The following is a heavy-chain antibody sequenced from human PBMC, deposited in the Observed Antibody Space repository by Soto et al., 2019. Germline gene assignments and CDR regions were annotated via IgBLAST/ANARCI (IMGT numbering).Heavy chain of an antibody. J-gene: IGHJ4*02. V-gene: IGHV4-59*12. CDR1: GGSISSYY. Sequence: SETLSLTCTVSGGSISSYYWSWIRQPPGKGLEWIGYIYYSGSTNYNPSLKSRVTISVDTSKNQFSLKLSSVTAADTAVYYCAREGGATVTTSYWGQGTLVTVSS. D-gene: IGHD4-17*01. CDR3: AREGGATVTTSY. CDR2: IYYSGST.